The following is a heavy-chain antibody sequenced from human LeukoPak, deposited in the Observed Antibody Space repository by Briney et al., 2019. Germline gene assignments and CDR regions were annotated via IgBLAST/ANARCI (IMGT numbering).Heavy chain of an antibody. V-gene: IGHV3-21*01. J-gene: IGHJ6*03. CDR1: GFTFSSYS. D-gene: IGHD6-6*01. CDR2: ISSSSSYI. Sequence: GGSLRLSCAASGFTFSSYSMNWVRQAPGKGLEWVSSISSSSSYIYYADSVKGRFTISRDNAKNSLYLQMNSLRAEDTAVYYCARAAREYTTSSGYYYYMDVWGKGTTVTVSS. CDR3: ARAAREYTTSSGYYYYMDV.